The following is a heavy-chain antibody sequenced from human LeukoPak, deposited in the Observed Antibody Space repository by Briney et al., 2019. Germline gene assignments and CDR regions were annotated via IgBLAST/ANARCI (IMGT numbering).Heavy chain of an antibody. D-gene: IGHD6-19*01. CDR1: AYSFINYG. Sequence: ASVTVSCTAGAYSFINYGLTWVRQAPGQGLVWIGLISTYSSDTNYSQNFQVRVTFTRDTSTSTAYMDLNKLTPDDTAAYYCARGEYSSGWGDRWRQGTMVTVSS. V-gene: IGHV1-18*01. CDR3: ARGEYSSGWGDR. CDR2: ISTYSSDT. J-gene: IGHJ6*01.